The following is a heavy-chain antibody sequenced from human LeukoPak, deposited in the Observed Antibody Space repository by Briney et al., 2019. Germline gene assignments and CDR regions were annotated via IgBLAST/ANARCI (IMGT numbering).Heavy chain of an antibody. D-gene: IGHD3-22*01. CDR2: ISWNSGSI. Sequence: GGSLRLSCAASGFTFYDYAMHWVRHAPGKGLEWVSGISWNSGSIVYADSVKGRFTISRDNSKNTLHLQMNSLRAEDTAVYYCGKGEDYYDSSGQLDYWGQGTLVTVSS. V-gene: IGHV3-9*01. CDR3: GKGEDYYDSSGQLDY. CDR1: GFTFYDYA. J-gene: IGHJ4*02.